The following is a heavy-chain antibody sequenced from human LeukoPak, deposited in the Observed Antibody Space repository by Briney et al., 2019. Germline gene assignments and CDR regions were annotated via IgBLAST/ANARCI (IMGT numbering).Heavy chain of an antibody. CDR2: VSSGGNYI. J-gene: IGHJ4*02. Sequence: GGSLRLSCAASGFTFSNYNMNWVRQAPGKGLEWVSSVSSGGNYIYYADSVKGRFTISRDNAKNSLYLQMNSLRADDAAVYYCARDLRLWGQGTLVTVSS. V-gene: IGHV3-21*06. CDR3: ARDLRL. CDR1: GFTFSNYN.